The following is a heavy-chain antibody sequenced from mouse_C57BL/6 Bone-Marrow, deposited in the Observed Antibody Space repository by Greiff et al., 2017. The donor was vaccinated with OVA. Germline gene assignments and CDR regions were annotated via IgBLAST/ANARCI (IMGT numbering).Heavy chain of an antibody. CDR3: ASKLSYYGSSYLFAY. Sequence: VQLQQSGAELMKPGASVKLSCKATGYTFTGYWIEWVKQRPGHGLEWIGEILPGSGSTNYNEKFKGKATFTADTSSNTAYMQLSSLTTEDSAIYYGASKLSYYGSSYLFAYWGQGTLVTVSA. CDR1: GYTFTGYW. V-gene: IGHV1-9*01. CDR2: ILPGSGST. J-gene: IGHJ3*01. D-gene: IGHD1-1*01.